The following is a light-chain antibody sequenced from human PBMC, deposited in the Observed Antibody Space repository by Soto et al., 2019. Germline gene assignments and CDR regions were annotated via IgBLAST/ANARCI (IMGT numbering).Light chain of an antibody. Sequence: QSALTQPPSASGSPGQSVTISCIGTSSDVGGYNYVSWYQQHPGKAPKLMIYEVSKRPSGVPDRFSGSKSGNTASLTVSGRQAEDEADYYCSSYAGSNNVVFGGGTKLTVL. CDR2: EVS. CDR3: SSYAGSNNVV. J-gene: IGLJ2*01. CDR1: SSDVGGYNY. V-gene: IGLV2-8*01.